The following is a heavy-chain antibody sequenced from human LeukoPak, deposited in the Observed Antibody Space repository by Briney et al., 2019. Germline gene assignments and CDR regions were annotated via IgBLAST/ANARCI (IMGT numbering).Heavy chain of an antibody. D-gene: IGHD1-26*01. J-gene: IGHJ4*02. CDR2: ISAYNGNT. CDR1: GYTFTSYG. V-gene: IGHV1-18*01. CDR3: ARAYSGSYYYY. Sequence: GASVKVSCKASGYTFTSYGISGVRPAPGQGLEWMGWISAYNGNTDYAQKFQGRVTMTTDTSTSTAYMEVRSLRSDDTAVYYCARAYSGSYYYYWGQGTLVTVSS.